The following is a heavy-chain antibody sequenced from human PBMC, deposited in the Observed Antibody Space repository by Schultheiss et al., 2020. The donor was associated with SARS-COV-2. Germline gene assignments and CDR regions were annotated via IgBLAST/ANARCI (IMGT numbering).Heavy chain of an antibody. CDR3: ARMAYCDAFDI. CDR2: IDWDDDK. V-gene: IGHV2-70*01. Sequence: TLSLTCTVSGGSVSSGSYYWSWIRQPPGKALEWLALIDWDDDKYYSTSLKTRLTISKDTSKNQVVLTMTNMDPVDTATYYCARMAYCDAFDIWGQGTMVTVSS. D-gene: IGHD2-21*01. CDR1: GGSVSSGSYY. J-gene: IGHJ3*02.